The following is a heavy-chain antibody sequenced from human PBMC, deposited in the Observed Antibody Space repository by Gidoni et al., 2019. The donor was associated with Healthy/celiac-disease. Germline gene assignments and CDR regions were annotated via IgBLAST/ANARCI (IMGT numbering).Heavy chain of an antibody. J-gene: IGHJ6*02. V-gene: IGHV4-30-4*01. CDR3: ARDGGGSGSYPYYYYGMDV. D-gene: IGHD3-10*01. CDR2: IYYSGST. CDR1: GGSISSGDYY. Sequence: QVQLQESGPGLVKPSQTLSLTCTVSGGSISSGDYYWSWIRQPPGKGLEWIGYIYYSGSTYYNPSLKSRVTISVDTSKNQFSLKLSSVTAADTAVYYCARDGGGSGSYPYYYYGMDVWGQGTTVTVSS.